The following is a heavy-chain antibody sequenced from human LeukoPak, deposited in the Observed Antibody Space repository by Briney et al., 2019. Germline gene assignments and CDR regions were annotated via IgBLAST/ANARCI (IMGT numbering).Heavy chain of an antibody. D-gene: IGHD5-24*01. J-gene: IGHJ4*02. CDR2: IYYNGDT. CDR3: ARGRDGYNFLNRGEYYYFDY. V-gene: IGHV4-28*01. CDR1: GGSISSSNW. Sequence: SETLSLTCAVSGGSISSSNWWSWIRQTPGKGLEWIGYIYYNGDTHYNPSLNSRLSMSVDTPKKQFSLNLRSVTAADTAVYYCARGRDGYNFLNRGEYYYFDYWGQGTLVTVSS.